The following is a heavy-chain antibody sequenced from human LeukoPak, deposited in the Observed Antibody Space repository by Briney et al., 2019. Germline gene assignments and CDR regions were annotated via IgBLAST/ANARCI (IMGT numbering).Heavy chain of an antibody. CDR3: ARPLKEGGYYYGMDV. J-gene: IGHJ6*02. D-gene: IGHD3-16*01. CDR2: ISSHGSST. Sequence: GGSLRLSCAASGFTFSKYAMFWVRQAPGKGLEFVSAISSHGSSTYANSLKGRFNISRDNSKNTLYLQMRSLRPEDTAVYYCARPLKEGGYYYGMDVWGQGTTVTVSS. V-gene: IGHV3-64*01. CDR1: GFTFSKYA.